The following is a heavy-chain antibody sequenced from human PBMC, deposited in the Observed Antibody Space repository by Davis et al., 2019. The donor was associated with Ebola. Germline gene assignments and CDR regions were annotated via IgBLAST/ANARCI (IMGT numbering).Heavy chain of an antibody. V-gene: IGHV4-34*01. Sequence: MPSETLSLTCAVYGGSFSGYYWSWIRQPPGKGLEWIGEINHSGSTNYNPSLKSRVTISVDTSKNQFSLKLSSVTAADTAVYYCARERPSPGLWFREFLDYWGQGTLVTVSS. J-gene: IGHJ4*02. CDR1: GGSFSGYY. CDR3: ARERPSPGLWFREFLDY. CDR2: INHSGST. D-gene: IGHD3-10*01.